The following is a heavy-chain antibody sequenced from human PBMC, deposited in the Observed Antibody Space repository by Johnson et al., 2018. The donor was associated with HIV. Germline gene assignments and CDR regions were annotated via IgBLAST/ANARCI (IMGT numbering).Heavy chain of an antibody. D-gene: IGHD3-3*02. V-gene: IGHV3-NL1*01. Sequence: QVHLVESGGGVVHPGRSLRLSCAASGFTFSSYVMQWVRQAPGKGLEWVSGINWNGGSTGYADYVKGRFTISRDNSKNTLYLQMNSLRAEDTAVYYCAKASSNSNFDAFDIWGQGTMVTVSS. J-gene: IGHJ3*02. CDR2: INWNGGST. CDR1: GFTFSSYV. CDR3: AKASSNSNFDAFDI.